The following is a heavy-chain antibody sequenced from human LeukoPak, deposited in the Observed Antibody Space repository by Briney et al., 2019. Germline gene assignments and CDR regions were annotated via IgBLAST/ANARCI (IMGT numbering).Heavy chain of an antibody. V-gene: IGHV5-51*01. J-gene: IGHJ4*02. Sequence: GESLKFSCKGSGYSFTNYWIGWVRQMPGKGLEWMGIIYPGDSDTRYSPSFQGQVTISADRSISTAYLQWSSLKASDTAMYYCARLVPEGYTYGQYWGQGTLVTVSS. D-gene: IGHD5-18*01. CDR3: ARLVPEGYTYGQY. CDR2: IYPGDSDT. CDR1: GYSFTNYW.